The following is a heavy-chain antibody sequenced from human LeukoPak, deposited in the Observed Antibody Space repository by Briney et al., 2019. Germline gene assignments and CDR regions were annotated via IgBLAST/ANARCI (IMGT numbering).Heavy chain of an antibody. D-gene: IGHD2-2*02. CDR2: ISHSGST. CDR1: GVSFSGYY. J-gene: IGHJ4*02. Sequence: SETLSLTCAVYGVSFSGYYWSWIRQPPGKGLEWIGEISHSGSTNYNPSLKSRVTISVDTSTNQFSLKLRSVTAADTAVYYCARGRSPYCSSTSCYRKFFDYWGQGTLVTVSS. CDR3: ARGRSPYCSSTSCYRKFFDY. V-gene: IGHV4-34*01.